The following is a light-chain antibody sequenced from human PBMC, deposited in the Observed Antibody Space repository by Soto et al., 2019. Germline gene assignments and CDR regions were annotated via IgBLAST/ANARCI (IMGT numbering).Light chain of an antibody. CDR2: EDY. Sequence: NFMLTQPHSGSELRGKTVTISCTRSRGSIASYYVQWFQQRPGTSPTTVIYEDYQRPSGVPDRFSGSIDSSSNSASLTISGLKTEDEADYYCQSYYNSNPWVFGGGIKLTV. V-gene: IGLV6-57*01. CDR1: RGSIASYY. J-gene: IGLJ3*02. CDR3: QSYYNSNPWV.